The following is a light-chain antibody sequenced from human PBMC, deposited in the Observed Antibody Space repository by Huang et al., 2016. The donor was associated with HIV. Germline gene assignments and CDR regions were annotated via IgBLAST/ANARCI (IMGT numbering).Light chain of an antibody. CDR1: QDISNY. V-gene: IGKV1-33*01. CDR2: DAS. CDR3: QHYDDPYT. Sequence: DIQMTQSPSSLSASVGDRVTITCQASQDISNYLSWYQHKPGRAPKPLIFDASSLGTGVPSRFSGSGSGTYFTLTIASLQPEDVATYYCQHYDDPYTFGQGTKLEIK. J-gene: IGKJ2*01.